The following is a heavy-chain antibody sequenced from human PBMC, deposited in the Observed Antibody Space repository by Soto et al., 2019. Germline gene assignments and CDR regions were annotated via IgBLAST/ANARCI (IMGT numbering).Heavy chain of an antibody. Sequence: QVQLQESGPGLVKPSQTLSLTCTVSGGSISSGDYYWSWIRQPPGKGLEWIGYIYYSGSTYYNPYLKSRVTIAVDTSKNQFSLKLSSVTAADTAVYYCARDLGGYYDSSGSAWGQGTMVTVSS. CDR2: IYYSGST. CDR1: GGSISSGDYY. D-gene: IGHD3-22*01. CDR3: ARDLGGYYDSSGSA. V-gene: IGHV4-30-4*01. J-gene: IGHJ3*01.